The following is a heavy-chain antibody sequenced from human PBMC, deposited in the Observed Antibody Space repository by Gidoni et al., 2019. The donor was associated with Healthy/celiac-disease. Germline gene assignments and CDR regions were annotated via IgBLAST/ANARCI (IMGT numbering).Heavy chain of an antibody. D-gene: IGHD4-17*01. CDR2: INHSGST. CDR1: GGSFSGYY. CDR3: ARGRGKFKPTVTTVRYFDY. V-gene: IGHV4-34*01. J-gene: IGHJ4*02. Sequence: QVQLQQWGAGLLKPSETLSLTCAVYGGSFSGYYWSWIRQPPGKGLEWIGEINHSGSTNYNPSLKIRVTISVDTSKNQFSLKLSSVTAADTAVYYCARGRGKFKPTVTTVRYFDYWGQGTLVTVSS.